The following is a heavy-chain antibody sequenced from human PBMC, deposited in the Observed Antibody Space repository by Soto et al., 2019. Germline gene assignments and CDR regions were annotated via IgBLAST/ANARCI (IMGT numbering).Heavy chain of an antibody. J-gene: IGHJ4*02. CDR3: ARNIAVPRTRGFDY. CDR2: IYHSGTT. V-gene: IGHV4-4*02. D-gene: IGHD6-19*01. CDR1: GGSITTNW. Sequence: QVHLQESGPVLVKPSGTLSLTCAVSGGSITTNWSSWVRQPPGKGLEWIGEIYHSGTTNYNPSLRGRVTISVDKSHNQFSLTLNPVTAADSAIYYCARNIAVPRTRGFDYWGQGNLVTVSS.